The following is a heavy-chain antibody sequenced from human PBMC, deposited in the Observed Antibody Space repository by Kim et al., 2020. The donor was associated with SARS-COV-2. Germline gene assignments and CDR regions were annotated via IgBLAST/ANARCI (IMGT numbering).Heavy chain of an antibody. CDR2: IWYDGSNK. V-gene: IGHV3-33*01. CDR3: ARGVYYYDSSGYYY. CDR1: GFTFSSYG. Sequence: GGSLRLSCAASGFTFSSYGMHWVRQAPGKGLEWVAVIWYDGSNKYYADSVKGRFTISRDNSKNTLYLQMNSLRAEDTAVYYCARGVYYYDSSGYYYWGQGTLVTVSS. D-gene: IGHD3-22*01. J-gene: IGHJ4*02.